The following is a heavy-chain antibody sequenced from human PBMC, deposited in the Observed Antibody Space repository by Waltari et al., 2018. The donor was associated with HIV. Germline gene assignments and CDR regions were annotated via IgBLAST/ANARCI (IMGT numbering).Heavy chain of an antibody. V-gene: IGHV1-8*01. CDR1: EYTFTSYD. CDR3: ARVYDISGHNPLGY. CDR2: MNPTSGNT. J-gene: IGHJ4*02. Sequence: QVRLVQSGAEVTKPGASVKVSCKASEYTFTSYDINWVRQAAGQGLEWMGWMNPTSGNTGYPQKFQGRLTMTRNTSINTAYMELSSLRFDDTAVYYCARVYDISGHNPLGYWGQGTLVTVSS. D-gene: IGHD2-8*01.